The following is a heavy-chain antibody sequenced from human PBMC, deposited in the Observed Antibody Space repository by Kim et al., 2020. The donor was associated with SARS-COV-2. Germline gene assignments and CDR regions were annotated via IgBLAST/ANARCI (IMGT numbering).Heavy chain of an antibody. D-gene: IGHD4-17*01. CDR2: ISGSGGST. CDR3: AKVSTNDYGDQLDY. CDR1: GFTFSSYA. J-gene: IGHJ4*02. Sequence: GGSLRLSCVASGFTFSSYAMSWVRQAPGKGLEWVSAISGSGGSTYYAGSVKGRFTISRDNSKNTLYLQMNSLRDEDTAVYYCAKVSTNDYGDQLDYWGQGTLVTVSS. V-gene: IGHV3-23*01.